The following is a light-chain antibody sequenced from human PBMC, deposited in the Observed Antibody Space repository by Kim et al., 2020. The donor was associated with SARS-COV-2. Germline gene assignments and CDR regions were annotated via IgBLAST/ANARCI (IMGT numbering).Light chain of an antibody. CDR3: GTWDSSLSACYV. V-gene: IGLV1-51*01. CDR2: DNN. Sequence: QSVLTQPPSVSAAPGQKVTISCSGSSSNIGNNYVSWYQQLPGTAPKLLIYDNNKRPSGIPDRFSGSKSGTSATLGITGLQTGDEADDYCGTWDSSLSACYVFGTGTKVTVL. J-gene: IGLJ1*01. CDR1: SSNIGNNY.